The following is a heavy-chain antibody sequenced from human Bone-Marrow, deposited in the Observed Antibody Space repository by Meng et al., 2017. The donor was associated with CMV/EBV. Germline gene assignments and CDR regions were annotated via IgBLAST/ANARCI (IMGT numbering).Heavy chain of an antibody. CDR1: GFTVSSNY. J-gene: IGHJ4*02. V-gene: IGHV3-7*01. D-gene: IGHD1-26*01. CDR2: IKEDGSDK. CDR3: ATERLWGATALDY. Sequence: LSLTCAASGFTVSSNYMSWVRQAPGKGLEWVANIKEDGSDKNYVDSVKGRFTISRDNAKNSLHLQMNSLRGEDTAVYYCATERLWGATALDYWGQGTLVTVSS.